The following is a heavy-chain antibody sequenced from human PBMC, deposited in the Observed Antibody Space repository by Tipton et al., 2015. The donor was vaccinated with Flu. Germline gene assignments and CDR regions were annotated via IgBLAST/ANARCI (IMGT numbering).Heavy chain of an antibody. CDR1: GGSISSSSYY. CDR3: ARDYGDLNWFDP. CDR2: IYTSGST. V-gene: IGHV4-61*09. J-gene: IGHJ5*02. Sequence: TLSLTCTVSGGSISSSSYYWTWIRQPAGKGLEWIGQIYTSGSTKYNPSLKSRVTMSLDTSKNQFSLKMSSVTAADKAMYYCARDYGDLNWFDPWGQGTLVTVSS. D-gene: IGHD4-17*01.